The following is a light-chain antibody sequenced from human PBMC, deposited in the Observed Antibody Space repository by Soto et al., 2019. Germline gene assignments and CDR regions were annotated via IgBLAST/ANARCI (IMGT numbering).Light chain of an antibody. CDR2: GAS. CDR1: QSVSSSY. Sequence: EIVLTQSPGTLSLSPGERATLSCRASQSVSSSYLAWYQQKPGQAPRLLIYGASSRATGIPDRFSGSGSGTDFTLTISRLEPEDFAVYYCHQYGSSPLTFGQGNKVEI. J-gene: IGKJ1*01. V-gene: IGKV3-20*01. CDR3: HQYGSSPLT.